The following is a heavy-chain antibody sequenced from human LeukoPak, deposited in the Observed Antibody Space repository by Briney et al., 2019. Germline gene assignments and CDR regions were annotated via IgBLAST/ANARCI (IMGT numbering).Heavy chain of an antibody. Sequence: GESLKISCQASGYRFTAYWIAGVRKLPGLGLGWMGIIFPGDSNTRYRPSFQGQVTISVDKSIATAYLQWNSLRASDTAMYYCAKLSYDSSGFKGRHFDYWGQGTLVTVSS. J-gene: IGHJ4*02. D-gene: IGHD3-22*01. CDR2: IFPGDSNT. CDR1: GYRFTAYW. V-gene: IGHV5-51*01. CDR3: AKLSYDSSGFKGRHFDY.